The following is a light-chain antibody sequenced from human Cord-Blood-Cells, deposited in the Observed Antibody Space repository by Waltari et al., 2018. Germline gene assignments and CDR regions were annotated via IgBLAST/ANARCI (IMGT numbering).Light chain of an antibody. CDR3: QQRSNWPT. CDR1: QSVSSY. V-gene: IGKV3-11*01. Sequence: EIVLTQSPATLSLSPGERATLSCRASQSVSSYLVWYQQKTGQAPSLLIYDASTRATGIPARFSGSGSETDFTLTISSLEPEDFAVYYCQQRSNWPTFGGGTKVEIK. CDR2: DAS. J-gene: IGKJ4*01.